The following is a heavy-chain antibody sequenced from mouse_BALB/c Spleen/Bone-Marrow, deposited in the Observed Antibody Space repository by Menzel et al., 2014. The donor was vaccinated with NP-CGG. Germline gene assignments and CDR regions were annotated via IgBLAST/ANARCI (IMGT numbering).Heavy chain of an antibody. D-gene: IGHD2-2*01. CDR2: ICPGDGDT. V-gene: IGHV1-80*01. Sequence: QVQLQQSGAELVRPGSSVKISCKASGYAFSNYWMNWVKQRPGQGLEWIGQICPGDGDTNYNGKFKGKATLTADKSSSTAYMQLNSLTSEDSAVYFCARSNYGYDVYFDYWGLGTTLTVSS. CDR1: GYAFSNYW. CDR3: ARSNYGYDVYFDY. J-gene: IGHJ2*01.